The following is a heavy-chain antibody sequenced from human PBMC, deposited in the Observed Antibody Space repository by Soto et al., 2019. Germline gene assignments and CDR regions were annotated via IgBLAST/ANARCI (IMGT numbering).Heavy chain of an antibody. J-gene: IGHJ6*02. D-gene: IGHD4-17*01. V-gene: IGHV3-30*18. CDR2: ISYDGSNK. Sequence: GGSLRLSCAASGFTFSSYGMHWVRQAPDKGLEWVAVISYDGSNKYYADSVKGRFTISRDNSKNTLYLQMNSLRAEGTAVYYCAKDHYGGGVYYYYYGMDVWGQGTTVTVSS. CDR3: AKDHYGGGVYYYYYGMDV. CDR1: GFTFSSYG.